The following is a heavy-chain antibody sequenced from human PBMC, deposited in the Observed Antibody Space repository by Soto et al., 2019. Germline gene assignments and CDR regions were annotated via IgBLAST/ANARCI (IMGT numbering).Heavy chain of an antibody. D-gene: IGHD4-17*01. CDR1: GFTFSSYS. CDR3: ARGGMMTTVTTFNY. CDR2: ISSSSSYI. Sequence: WGSLRLSCAASGFTFSSYSMNWVRQAPGKGLEWVSSISSSSSYIYYADSVKGRFTISRDNAKNSLYLQMNSLRAEDTAVYYCARGGMMTTVTTFNYWGQGTLVTVSS. V-gene: IGHV3-21*01. J-gene: IGHJ4*02.